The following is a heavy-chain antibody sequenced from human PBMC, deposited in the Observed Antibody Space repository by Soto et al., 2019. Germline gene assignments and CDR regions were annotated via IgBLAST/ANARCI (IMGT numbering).Heavy chain of an antibody. CDR1: GYTFTTYD. Sequence: QVQLVQSGAEVKKPGASVKVSCKASGYTFTTYDINWVRQAPGQGLEWMGWMNPYTGKAGYAQKFQGRVTMTRDNSISTANMELSGLRSEDTAVYYCARRKERSGPNYFDYWGQGTLVTVS. J-gene: IGHJ4*02. V-gene: IGHV1-8*01. CDR3: ARRKERSGPNYFDY. D-gene: IGHD6-25*01. CDR2: MNPYTGKA.